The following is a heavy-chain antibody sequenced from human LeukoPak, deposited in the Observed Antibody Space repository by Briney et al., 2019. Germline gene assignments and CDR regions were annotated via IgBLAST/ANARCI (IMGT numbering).Heavy chain of an antibody. Sequence: GGSLRLSCAASGFTFSNYYMSWIRQAPGKGLEWVSYIGASGSTIYYADSVKGRFTISRDNAKNSLYLQMNSLRAEDTAVYYCAKDSGTPQSFDYWGQGTLVTVSS. J-gene: IGHJ4*02. CDR2: IGASGSTI. CDR3: AKDSGTPQSFDY. CDR1: GFTFSNYY. V-gene: IGHV3-11*01. D-gene: IGHD3-10*01.